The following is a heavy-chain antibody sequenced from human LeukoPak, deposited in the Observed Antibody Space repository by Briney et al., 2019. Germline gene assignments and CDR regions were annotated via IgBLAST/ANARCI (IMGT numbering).Heavy chain of an antibody. Sequence: GESLKISCKGSGYSFTSYSIGWVRQMPGKGLEWMGIIYPGDSDTRYSPSFQGQVTISADKSISTAYLQWSSLKASDTAMYYCARRYYYDSSGYPYDAFDIWGQGTMVTVSS. V-gene: IGHV5-51*01. CDR1: GYSFTSYS. CDR3: ARRYYYDSSGYPYDAFDI. J-gene: IGHJ3*02. D-gene: IGHD3-22*01. CDR2: IYPGDSDT.